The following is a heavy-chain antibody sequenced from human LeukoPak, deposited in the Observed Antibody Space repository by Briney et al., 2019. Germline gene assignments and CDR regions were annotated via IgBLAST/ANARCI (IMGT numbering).Heavy chain of an antibody. J-gene: IGHJ4*02. CDR3: ARGHTAVTRHFDF. Sequence: GGSLRLSCEASGFTFTTYSMTWVRQAPGKGLEWVSIISSGSSAIFSADALKGRFTISRGDAKNLLYLDMNSLRAEDTAVYYCARGHTAVTRHFDFWGQGTLVTVSS. D-gene: IGHD4-17*01. CDR2: ISSGSSAI. V-gene: IGHV3-21*01. CDR1: GFTFTTYS.